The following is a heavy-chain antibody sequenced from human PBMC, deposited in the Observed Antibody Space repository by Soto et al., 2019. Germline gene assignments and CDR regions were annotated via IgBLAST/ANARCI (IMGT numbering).Heavy chain of an antibody. CDR3: ARSTIFGVERDFDY. CDR2: IYWDDDK. D-gene: IGHD3-3*01. J-gene: IGHJ4*02. Sequence: GPTLVNPTQTLTLTCTFSGFSLSTSGVGVGWIRQPPGKALEWLALIYWDDDKRYSPSLKSRLTITKDTSKNQVVLTMTNMDPVETAKYYCARSTIFGVERDFDYWGQGTLVTVSS. CDR1: GFSLSTSGVG. V-gene: IGHV2-5*02.